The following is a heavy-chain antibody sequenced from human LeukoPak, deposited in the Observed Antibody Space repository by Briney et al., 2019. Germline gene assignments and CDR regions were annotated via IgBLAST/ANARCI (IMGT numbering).Heavy chain of an antibody. CDR3: ARTNYEDYYYMDV. D-gene: IGHD4/OR15-4a*01. CDR2: IKQDGSEK. J-gene: IGHJ6*03. CDR1: GFTFSSYW. V-gene: IGHV3-7*01. Sequence: GGSLRLSCAASGFTFSSYWMSWVRQAPGKGLEWVANIKQDGSEKYYVDSVKGRFTISRDNAKNSLYLQMNSLRAEDTAVYYCARTNYEDYYYMDVWGKGTTVTVSS.